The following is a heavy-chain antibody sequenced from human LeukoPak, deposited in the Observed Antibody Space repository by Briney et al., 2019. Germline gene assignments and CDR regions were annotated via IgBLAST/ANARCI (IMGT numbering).Heavy chain of an antibody. CDR3: ARFDYGDFEQFDY. CDR1: GGTFINYA. V-gene: IGHV1-69*06. Sequence: SVKVSCKASGGTFINYAISWVRQAPGQGLEWMGGIIPMFGTTYYAQKFQGRVTITADNSTGTGYMELSSLRSKDTALYYCARFDYGDFEQFDYWGQGTLVTVSS. J-gene: IGHJ4*02. D-gene: IGHD4-17*01. CDR2: IIPMFGTT.